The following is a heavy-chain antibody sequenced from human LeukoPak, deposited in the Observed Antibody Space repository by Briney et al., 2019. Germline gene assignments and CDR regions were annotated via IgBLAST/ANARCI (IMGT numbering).Heavy chain of an antibody. Sequence: QSGGSLRLSCSASGFTFSNCAMHWVRQAPGKGPEYVSVISSYGDKTYYADSVKGRFTISRDNSKNTVSLQMSSLRAEDTAVYYCAKGRPRPYSSSVDYWGQGTLVTVSS. D-gene: IGHD6-13*01. CDR3: AKGRPRPYSSSVDY. J-gene: IGHJ4*02. CDR2: ISSYGDKT. CDR1: GFTFSNCA. V-gene: IGHV3-64D*06.